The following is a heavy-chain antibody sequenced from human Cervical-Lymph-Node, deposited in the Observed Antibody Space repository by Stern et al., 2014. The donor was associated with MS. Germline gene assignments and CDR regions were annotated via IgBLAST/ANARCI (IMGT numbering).Heavy chain of an antibody. CDR2: IIPRFGNA. V-gene: IGHV1-69*01. Sequence: VQLVESGAEVKKPGSSVKVSCKASGGTISNYIIGWVRQAPGQGLEWMGGIIPRFGNANYAEKFQDRVTITADESTSTAYMDLSSLRSEDTAVYYCARATSDYIWGTYRFLDSWGQGTLVIVSS. D-gene: IGHD3-16*02. CDR3: ARATSDYIWGTYRFLDS. CDR1: GGTISNYI. J-gene: IGHJ4*02.